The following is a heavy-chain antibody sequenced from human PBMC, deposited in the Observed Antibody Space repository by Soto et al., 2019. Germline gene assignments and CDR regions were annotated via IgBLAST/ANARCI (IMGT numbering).Heavy chain of an antibody. CDR3: AKDHYYDSSGYYGAAFDI. J-gene: IGHJ3*02. CDR1: GFTFSSYA. D-gene: IGHD3-22*01. Sequence: EVQLLESGGGLVQPGGSLRLSCAASGFTFSSYAMSWVRQAPGKGLEWVSAISGSGGSTYYADSVKGRFTISRDNSKNTLYLQMNSLRAEDTAVYYCAKDHYYDSSGYYGAAFDIWGQGTMVTVSS. CDR2: ISGSGGST. V-gene: IGHV3-23*01.